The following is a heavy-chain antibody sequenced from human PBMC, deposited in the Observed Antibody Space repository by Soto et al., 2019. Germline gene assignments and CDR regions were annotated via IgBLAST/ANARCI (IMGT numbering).Heavy chain of an antibody. CDR1: GFTFSRYW. D-gene: IGHD3-16*01. CDR2: ISSYGSDT. J-gene: IGHJ6*02. CDR3: ASYDAYAQGYYWYVIDF. Sequence: GGSLRLSCAASGFTFSRYWMHWVRQAPGKGLVWVSRISSYGSDTHYADSVKGRFTISRDNAKNTLYLQMNSLRADDTAVYYCASYDAYAQGYYWYVIDFWGQGSSVTVSS. V-gene: IGHV3-74*01.